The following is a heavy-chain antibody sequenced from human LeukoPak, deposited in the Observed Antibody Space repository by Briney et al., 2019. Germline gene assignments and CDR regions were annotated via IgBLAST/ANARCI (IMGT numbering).Heavy chain of an antibody. D-gene: IGHD6-19*01. CDR1: GGTFSSYA. Sequence: ASVKVSCKASGGTFSSYAISWVRQAPGQGLEWMGGIIPIFGTANYAQKFQGRVTMTTDTSTSTAYMELRSLRSDDTAVYYCARDMEQWLPYYFDYWGQGTLVTVSS. J-gene: IGHJ4*02. CDR2: IIPIFGTA. CDR3: ARDMEQWLPYYFDY. V-gene: IGHV1-69*05.